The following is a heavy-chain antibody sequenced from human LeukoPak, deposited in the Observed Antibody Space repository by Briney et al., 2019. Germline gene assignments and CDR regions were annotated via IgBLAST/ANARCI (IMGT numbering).Heavy chain of an antibody. V-gene: IGHV4-4*08. Sequence: SETLSLTCTVSGGSISTYYWSWVRQPPGKGLEWIGFVYNSGSTNSNPSLKSRVTISVDTSKNQFSLKLSSVTAADTAVYYCARAGRASGSYNDALDIWGQGTMVTVSS. CDR1: GGSISTYY. CDR3: ARAGRASGSYNDALDI. J-gene: IGHJ3*02. CDR2: VYNSGST. D-gene: IGHD3-10*01.